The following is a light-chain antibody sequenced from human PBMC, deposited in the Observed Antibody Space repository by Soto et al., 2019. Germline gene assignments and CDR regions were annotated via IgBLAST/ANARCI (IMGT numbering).Light chain of an antibody. J-gene: IGLJ7*01. V-gene: IGLV2-14*01. CDR2: DVS. CDR1: SSDVGGYNY. CDR3: SSYTSSSAPSAV. Sequence: QSALTQPASVSGSPGQSITISCTGTSSDVGGYNYVSWYQQHPGKAPKLMINDVSNRPSGVSNRFSGSKSGNTASLTISGLQAEDEADYFCSSYTSSSAPSAVFGGGTQLPVL.